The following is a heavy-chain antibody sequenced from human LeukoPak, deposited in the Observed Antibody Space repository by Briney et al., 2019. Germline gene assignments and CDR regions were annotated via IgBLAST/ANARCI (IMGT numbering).Heavy chain of an antibody. CDR3: ARLPDYYDSSGYYSYYYGMDV. Sequence: GASLQISCKGSGYSFTSYWIGWVRPLPGKGLEWMGIIYPGDSDTRYSPSFQGQVTISADKSISTAYLQWSSLKASDTAMYYCARLPDYYDSSGYYSYYYGMDVWGQGTTVTVSS. CDR1: GYSFTSYW. D-gene: IGHD3-22*01. J-gene: IGHJ6*02. V-gene: IGHV5-51*01. CDR2: IYPGDSDT.